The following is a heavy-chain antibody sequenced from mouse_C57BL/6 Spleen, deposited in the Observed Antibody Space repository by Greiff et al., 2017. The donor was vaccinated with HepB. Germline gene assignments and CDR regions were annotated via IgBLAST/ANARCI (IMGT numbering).Heavy chain of an antibody. CDR1: GYSITSGYY. D-gene: IGHD5-5*01. CDR2: ISYDGSN. Sequence: EVKLMESGPGLVKPSQSLSLTCSVTGYSITSGYYWNWIRQFPGNKLEWMGYISYDGSNNYNPSLKNRISITRDTSKNQFFLKLNSVTTEDTATYYCAREGTTDYFDYWGQGTTLTVSS. CDR3: AREGTTDYFDY. J-gene: IGHJ2*01. V-gene: IGHV3-6*01.